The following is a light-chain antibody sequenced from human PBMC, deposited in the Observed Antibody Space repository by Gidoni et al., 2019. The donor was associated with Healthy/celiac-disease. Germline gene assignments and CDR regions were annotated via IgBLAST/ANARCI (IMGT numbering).Light chain of an antibody. CDR1: QDISNY. CDR2: DAS. CDR3: QQYDNLPRT. V-gene: IGKV1-33*01. J-gene: IGKJ5*01. Sequence: DIQMTQSPSSLSASVGDRVTITCQASQDISNYLNWYQQKPGKAPKLLIYDASNLETGVPSRFSGSGSGTDFTFTISSLQPEDIATYYCQQYDNLPRTFXHXTRLXIK.